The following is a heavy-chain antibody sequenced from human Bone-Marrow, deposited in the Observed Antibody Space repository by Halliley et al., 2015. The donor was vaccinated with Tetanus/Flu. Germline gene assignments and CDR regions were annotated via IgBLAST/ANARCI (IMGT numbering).Heavy chain of an antibody. V-gene: IGHV3-48*03. CDR3: ARDEGYGGYDY. D-gene: IGHD4-17*01. Sequence: SGFTFADYEMNWVRQAPGKGLEWVSYISSTGNFIYYAESVKGRFTTGRDNAENSLYLQMNSLRGDDTAIYYCARDEGYGGYDYWGQGTLVAVSS. CDR1: GFTFADYE. J-gene: IGHJ4*02. CDR2: ISSTGNFI.